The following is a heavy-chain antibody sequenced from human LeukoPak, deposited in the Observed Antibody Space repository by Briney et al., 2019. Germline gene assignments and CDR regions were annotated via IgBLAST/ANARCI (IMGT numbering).Heavy chain of an antibody. CDR3: ARHCGGDCYAQYFQH. D-gene: IGHD2-21*02. V-gene: IGHV4-34*01. CDR2: INHNGST. Sequence: SETLSLTCAVYGGSFSGYYWSRIRQPPGKGLEWIGEINHNGSTNYNPSLKSRVTISVDTSKNQFSLKLSSVTAADTAVYYCARHCGGDCYAQYFQHWGQGTLVTVSS. CDR1: GGSFSGYY. J-gene: IGHJ1*01.